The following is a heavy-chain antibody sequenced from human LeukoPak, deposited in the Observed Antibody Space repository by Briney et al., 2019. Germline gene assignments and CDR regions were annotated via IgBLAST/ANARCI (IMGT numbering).Heavy chain of an antibody. CDR1: GFTFSTYA. J-gene: IGHJ3*02. CDR3: ARPYTSDYRGAFDI. V-gene: IGHV3-23*01. D-gene: IGHD6-19*01. CDR2: ISGSSSHT. Sequence: PGGSLRLSCAASGFTFSTYAMIWVRQAPGKGLEWVSAISGSSSHTYYADSVKGRFTISRDNSKNTLYLQMSSLRVEDTAVYYCARPYTSDYRGAFDIWGQGTMVTVSS.